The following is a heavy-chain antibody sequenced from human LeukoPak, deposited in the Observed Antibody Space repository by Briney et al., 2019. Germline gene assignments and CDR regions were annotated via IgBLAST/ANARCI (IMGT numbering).Heavy chain of an antibody. Sequence: GGSLRLSCAASGFTFSSYWMSWVRQAPGKGLEWVANIKQDGSEKYYVDSVKGRFTISRDNAKNSLYLQMNSLRAEDTAVYYCARDGRTHYYDSSGYDYWGQGTLVTVSS. D-gene: IGHD3-22*01. CDR1: GFTFSSYW. CDR3: ARDGRTHYYDSSGYDY. J-gene: IGHJ4*02. CDR2: IKQDGSEK. V-gene: IGHV3-7*01.